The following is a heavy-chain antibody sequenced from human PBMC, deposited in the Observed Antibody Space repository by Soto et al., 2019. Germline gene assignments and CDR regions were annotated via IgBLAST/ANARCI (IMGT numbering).Heavy chain of an antibody. CDR1: GGTFTSYT. CDR3: ARDPHARLGEGY. CDR2: IIPILGIA. Sequence: QVQLGQSGAEGKKPGSPVKVSGKASGGTFTSYTISWVGKPPGQGLEWMGRIIPILGIATYAQKFQGRVTITADKSTSTAYMELSSLRSEDTAVYYCARDPHARLGEGYWGQGTLVTVSS. V-gene: IGHV1-69*08. D-gene: IGHD3-16*01. J-gene: IGHJ4*02.